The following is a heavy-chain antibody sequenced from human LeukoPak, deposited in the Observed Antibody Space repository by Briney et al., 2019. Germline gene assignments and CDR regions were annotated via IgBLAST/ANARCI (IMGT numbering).Heavy chain of an antibody. CDR1: GYTFTDYY. V-gene: IGHV1-2*02. CDR2: IHPPSGGT. D-gene: IGHD5-24*01. Sequence: VASVKVSCKASGYTFTDYYLHWVRQAPGQGLEWMGWIHPPSGGTNYAEKLQGRVTMTRDTSISTAYMELSRLTSDDAGVYYCVRDPGWLQVDYWGQGTLLTVYS. J-gene: IGHJ4*02. CDR3: VRDPGWLQVDY.